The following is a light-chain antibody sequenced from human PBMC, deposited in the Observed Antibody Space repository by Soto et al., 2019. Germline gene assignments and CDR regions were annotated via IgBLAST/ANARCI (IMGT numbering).Light chain of an antibody. Sequence: QSVLTQPASVSGSPGQSITISCSGTSSDVGRYNYVSWYQQHPGKAPKLMIFDVSNRPSGVSNRFSGSKSGNTASLTISGLQAEDEADYYCSSFTRSATSVFGGGTKLTVL. J-gene: IGLJ2*01. V-gene: IGLV2-14*03. CDR1: SSDVGRYNY. CDR3: SSFTRSATSV. CDR2: DVS.